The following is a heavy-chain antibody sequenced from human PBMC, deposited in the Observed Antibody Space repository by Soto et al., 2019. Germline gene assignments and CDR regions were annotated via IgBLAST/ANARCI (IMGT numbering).Heavy chain of an antibody. D-gene: IGHD3-10*01. CDR3: ARLAYAFGELRRFDS. V-gene: IGHV4-39*02. J-gene: IGHJ5*01. Sequence: QLQLQESGPGLVKPSETLSLTCTVSGGSISSSSYYGGWIRQPPGKGLEWIGSINYSGSTYYNPSLKSRVTISVDTSKNHFSLNLSSVTAADTAVYHCARLAYAFGELRRFDSWGQGTLVTVST. CDR1: GGSISSSSYY. CDR2: INYSGST.